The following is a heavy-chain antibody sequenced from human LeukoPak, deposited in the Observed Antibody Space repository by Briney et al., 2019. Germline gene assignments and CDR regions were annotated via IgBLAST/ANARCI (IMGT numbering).Heavy chain of an antibody. CDR3: ARDTYYYDSSLDDAFDI. J-gene: IGHJ3*02. CDR1: GYNFISYG. V-gene: IGHV1-18*01. CDR2: ISPYNGNT. D-gene: IGHD3-22*01. Sequence: ASVKVSCKASGYNFISYGISWVRQAPGQGLEWMGWISPYNGNTNYAQKLQGRVTMTTDTSTSTAYMELRSLRSDDTAVYYCARDTYYYDSSLDDAFDIWGQGTMVTVPS.